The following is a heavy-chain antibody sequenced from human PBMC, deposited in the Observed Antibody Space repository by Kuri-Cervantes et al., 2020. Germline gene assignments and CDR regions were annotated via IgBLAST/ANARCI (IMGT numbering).Heavy chain of an antibody. V-gene: IGHV5-51*01. CDR2: IQFSDSKT. CDR1: GYNFPSHW. D-gene: IGHD5-12*01. J-gene: IGHJ4*02. CDR3: ARHGGGNSAHDYDY. Sequence: GESLKISCKVSGYNFPSHWIGWVRQMPGKGLEWMGIIQFSDSKTYYSPSFQGQVTISADKSISTAYLQWSGLKAADGAMYYCARHGGGNSAHDYDYWGQGTLVTVSS.